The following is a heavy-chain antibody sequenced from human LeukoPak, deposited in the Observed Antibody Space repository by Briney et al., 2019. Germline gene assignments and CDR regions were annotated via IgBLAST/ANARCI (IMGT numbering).Heavy chain of an antibody. CDR2: ISGSGGST. D-gene: IGHD2-15*01. Sequence: GGSLRLSCAASGFTFSSYAMSWVRQAPGKGLEWVSAISGSGGSTYYADSVKGRFTISRDNSKNTLYLQMNSLRAEDTAVYYCAKAPVTTCSGAYCYPFDYWGQGALVTVSS. CDR3: AKAPVTTCSGAYCYPFDY. V-gene: IGHV3-23*01. CDR1: GFTFSSYA. J-gene: IGHJ4*02.